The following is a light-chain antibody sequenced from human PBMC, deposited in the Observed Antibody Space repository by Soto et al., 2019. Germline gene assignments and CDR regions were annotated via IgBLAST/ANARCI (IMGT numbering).Light chain of an antibody. V-gene: IGLV2-14*01. CDR1: SSVVGGYNY. J-gene: IGLJ1*01. CDR3: SSYTSSSTYV. CDR2: DVS. Sequence: QSVLTQPASVSGSPGQSITISCTGTSSVVGGYNYVSWYHQHPGKAPKLMIYDVSNRPSGVSNRFSGSKSGNTASLTISGLQAEDEADYYCSSYTSSSTYVFGTGTKVTVL.